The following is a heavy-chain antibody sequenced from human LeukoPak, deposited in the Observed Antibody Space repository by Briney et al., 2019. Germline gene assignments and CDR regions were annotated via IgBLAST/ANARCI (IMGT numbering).Heavy chain of an antibody. J-gene: IGHJ4*02. Sequence: GGSLRLSCAASGVTLSTYAMSWARQAPGKGLEWVSGISSSGSGDNTYYADSVKGRFTISRDNSKNTLYLQMNSLRAEDTAVYYCAKYWYYYDSSGYSLPHGFDYWGQGTLVTVSS. CDR2: ISSSGSGDNT. CDR1: GVTLSTYA. CDR3: AKYWYYYDSSGYSLPHGFDY. D-gene: IGHD3-22*01. V-gene: IGHV3-23*01.